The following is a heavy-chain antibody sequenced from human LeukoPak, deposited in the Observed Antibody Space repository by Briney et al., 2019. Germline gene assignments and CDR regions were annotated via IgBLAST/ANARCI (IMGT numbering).Heavy chain of an antibody. D-gene: IGHD2-15*01. J-gene: IGHJ4*02. CDR3: ARIRASRGGSCETSPFDY. V-gene: IGHV2-70*11. CDR2: IDWDDDK. CDR1: GFLLGSSGMC. Sequence: SGPALVKPTQTLTLTCTFSGFLLGSSGMCVSWIRQPPGKALEWLARIDWDDDKYYSTSLKTRLTISKDTSKNQVVLTMANMDPVDTATYYCARIRASRGGSCETSPFDYWGQGTLVTVSS.